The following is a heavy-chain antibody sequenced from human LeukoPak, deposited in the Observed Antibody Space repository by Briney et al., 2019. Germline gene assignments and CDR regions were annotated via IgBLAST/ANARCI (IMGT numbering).Heavy chain of an antibody. V-gene: IGHV4-38-2*02. D-gene: IGHD3-3*01. CDR2: IYHSGST. J-gene: IGHJ5*02. CDR3: ARRYYDFWSGIANWFDP. CDR1: GYSISSGYY. Sequence: SETLSLTCTVSGYSISSGYYWGWIRQPPGKGLEWIGSIYHSGSTYYNPSLKSRVTISVDTSKNQFSLKLSSVTAADTAVYYCARRYYDFWSGIANWFDPWGQGTLVTVSS.